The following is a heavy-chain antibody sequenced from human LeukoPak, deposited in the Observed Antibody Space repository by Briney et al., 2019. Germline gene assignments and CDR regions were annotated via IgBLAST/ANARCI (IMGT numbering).Heavy chain of an antibody. V-gene: IGHV1-8*01. CDR1: GYTFTSYD. J-gene: IGHJ4*02. Sequence: ASVKVSCKASGYTFTSYDINWVRQAAGQGLEWMGWMNPNSGNTGYAQKFQGRVTMTTNTSISTAYMELSSLRSEDTAVYYCARGARYSGYDLDYWGQGTLVTVSS. CDR2: MNPNSGNT. D-gene: IGHD5-12*01. CDR3: ARGARYSGYDLDY.